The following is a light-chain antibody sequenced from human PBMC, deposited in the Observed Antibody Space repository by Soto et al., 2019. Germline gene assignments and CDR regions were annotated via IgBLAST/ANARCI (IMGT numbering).Light chain of an antibody. Sequence: DIQLTQSSSFLSASVGDRVTITCRASQGIGTYVAWYQQKPGTAPNLLIYAASTLQSGDPSRFSGSGSGAAFTRTISSLPPEELATYDWQQDNSHPLTFGGGTKV. CDR1: QGIGTY. CDR2: AAS. J-gene: IGKJ4*01. CDR3: QQDNSHPLT. V-gene: IGKV1-9*01.